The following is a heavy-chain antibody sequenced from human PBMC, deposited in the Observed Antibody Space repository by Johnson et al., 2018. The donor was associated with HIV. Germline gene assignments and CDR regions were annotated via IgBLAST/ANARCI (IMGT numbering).Heavy chain of an antibody. CDR1: GFTFSSYG. V-gene: IGHV3-30*02. Sequence: VQLVESGGGVVQPGGSLRLSCAASGFTFSSYGMHWVRQAPGKGLEWVAFIRYDGSNKYYADSVKGRFTISRDNSKNTLYLQMNGLNTDDTAVYFCTRRRGRYGVGGFDIWGQGTMLTVSS. D-gene: IGHD3-16*01. CDR3: TRRRGRYGVGGFDI. J-gene: IGHJ3*02. CDR2: IRYDGSNK.